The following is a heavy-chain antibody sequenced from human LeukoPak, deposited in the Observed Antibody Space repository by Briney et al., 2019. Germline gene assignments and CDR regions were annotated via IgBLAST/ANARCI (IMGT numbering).Heavy chain of an antibody. Sequence: ASVKVSCKASGYTFTSCAIHWVRQAPGQRLEWMGWINTGNGNTKYSQKFQGRVTITRDTSASTAYMELSSLRSEDTAAYYCARVGGGYYGALDYWGQGTLVTVSS. CDR3: ARVGGGYYGALDY. V-gene: IGHV1-3*04. CDR1: GYTFTSCA. CDR2: INTGNGNT. D-gene: IGHD3-10*01. J-gene: IGHJ4*02.